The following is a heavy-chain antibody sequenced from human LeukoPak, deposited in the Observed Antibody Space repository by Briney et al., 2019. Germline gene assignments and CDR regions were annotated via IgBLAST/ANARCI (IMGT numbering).Heavy chain of an antibody. CDR2: ISGRGDST. D-gene: IGHD3-10*01. CDR3: AKSLMVRAYYDY. V-gene: IGHV3-23*01. Sequence: GGSLRLSCAASGFTFSSYAMHWVRQAPGKGPEWVSAISGRGDSTYYADSVKGRFTIFRDNSKNTLDLQMNSLRAEDTAVYYCAKSLMVRAYYDYWGQGTLVTVSS. CDR1: GFTFSSYA. J-gene: IGHJ4*02.